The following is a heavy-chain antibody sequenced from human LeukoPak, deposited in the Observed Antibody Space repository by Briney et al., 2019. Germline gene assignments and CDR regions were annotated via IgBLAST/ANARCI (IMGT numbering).Heavy chain of an antibody. V-gene: IGHV1-2*02. CDR1: GYTFTGYY. J-gene: IGHJ5*02. CDR3: ARGPPDADGWFDP. Sequence: ASVKVSCKASGYTFTGYYMHWVRQAPGQGPEWMGWINPNSGGTNYAQKFQGRVTMTRDTSISTAYMELSSLRSEDTAVYYCARGPPDADGWFDPWGQGTLVTVSS. CDR2: INPNSGGT. D-gene: IGHD5-24*01.